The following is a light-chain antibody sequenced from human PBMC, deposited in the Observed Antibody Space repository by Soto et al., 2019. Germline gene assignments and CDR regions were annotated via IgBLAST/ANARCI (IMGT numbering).Light chain of an antibody. CDR1: SSDVGGYNY. J-gene: IGLJ2*01. V-gene: IGLV2-14*01. Sequence: QSALTQPASVSGSPGHAITISCTGTSSDVGGYNYVYWYQQHPGKAPKLMIYDVSNRPSGVSNRFSGSKSGNTSSLTISGLQAEDEADDYCSSYTSSSTFVVFGGGTKLTVL. CDR2: DVS. CDR3: SSYTSSSTFVV.